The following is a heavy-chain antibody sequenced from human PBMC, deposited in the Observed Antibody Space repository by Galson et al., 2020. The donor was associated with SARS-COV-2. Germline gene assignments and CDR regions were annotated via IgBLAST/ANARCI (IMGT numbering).Heavy chain of an antibody. V-gene: IGHV3-33*01. CDR2: IWYDGSNK. D-gene: IGHD6-19*01. CDR1: GFTFSSYG. J-gene: IGHJ4*02. Sequence: GESLKISCAASGFTFSSYGMHWVRQAPGKGLEWVAVIWYDGSNKYYADSVKGRFTISRDNSKNTLYLQMNSLRAEDTAVYYCARVSPAAGYFDYWGQGTLVTVSS. CDR3: ARVSPAAGYFDY.